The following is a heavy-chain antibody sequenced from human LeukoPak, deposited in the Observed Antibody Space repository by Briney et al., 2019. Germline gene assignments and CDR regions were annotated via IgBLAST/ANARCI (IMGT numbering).Heavy chain of an antibody. V-gene: IGHV3-30*18. CDR1: GFTFSSYG. CDR2: ISYDGSNK. J-gene: IGHJ4*02. Sequence: PGGSLRLSCAASGFTFSSYGMHWVRQAPGKGLEWVAVISYDGSNKYYADSVKGRFTISRDNSKNTLYLQMNSLRAEDTAVYYCVKDTRFGELFFDYWGQGTLVTVSS. CDR3: VKDTRFGELFFDY. D-gene: IGHD3-10*02.